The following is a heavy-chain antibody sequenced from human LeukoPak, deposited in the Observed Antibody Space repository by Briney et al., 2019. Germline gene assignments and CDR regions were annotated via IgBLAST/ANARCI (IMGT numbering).Heavy chain of an antibody. CDR3: SRADYYGSGSPISLDV. Sequence: GGSPRLSCAASGSTFSDYYMSWVRQAPGKGLEWVGFIRSKAYGVTTEHAASVKGRFTISRDDSKSIAYLQMNSLKTEDTAVYYCSRADYYGSGSPISLDVWGKGTTVTVSS. J-gene: IGHJ6*04. V-gene: IGHV3-49*04. CDR2: IRSKAYGVTT. D-gene: IGHD3-10*01. CDR1: GSTFSDYY.